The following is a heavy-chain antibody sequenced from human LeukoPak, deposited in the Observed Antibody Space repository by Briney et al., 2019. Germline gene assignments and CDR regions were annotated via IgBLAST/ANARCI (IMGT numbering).Heavy chain of an antibody. V-gene: IGHV1-18*01. CDR3: ARGYDDGDYVGDFDY. CDR2: ITTYNGNT. D-gene: IGHD4-17*01. J-gene: IGHJ4*02. CDR1: GYTFTSYP. Sequence: GASVKVSCKASGYTFTSYPISWVRQAPGQGLEWMGWITTYNGNTKYAQKLQGRVTMTTDTSTSTVYMDLRGLRSDDTDVYYCARGYDDGDYVGDFDYWGQGTLVTVSS.